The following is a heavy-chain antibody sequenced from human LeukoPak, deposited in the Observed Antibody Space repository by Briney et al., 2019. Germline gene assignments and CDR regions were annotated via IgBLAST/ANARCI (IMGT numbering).Heavy chain of an antibody. CDR1: GFTFSSYA. CDR3: VKAPLRGYYFWSGLSSFDC. J-gene: IGHJ4*02. D-gene: IGHD3-3*01. V-gene: IGHV3-23*01. CDR2: ISGSGDTS. Sequence: GGSLRLSCAASGFTFSSYAMSWVRQAPGKGLEWVSAISGSGDTSFYADSVKGRFTISRDSSRNTLYLQMNSLTAEDTTVYYCVKAPLRGYYFWSGLSSFDCWGQGTLVTVSS.